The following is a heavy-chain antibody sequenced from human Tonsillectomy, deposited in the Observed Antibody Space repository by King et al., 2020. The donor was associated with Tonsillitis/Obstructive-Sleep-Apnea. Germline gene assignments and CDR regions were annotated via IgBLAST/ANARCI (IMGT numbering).Heavy chain of an antibody. Sequence: VQLVESGGGVVQPGRSLRLSCAASGFTFSSYGMHWVRQGPGKGLEWVAVIWYDGSNKYYADSVKGRFTISRDNSKNTLYLQMNSLRAEDTAVYYCARAQDSSGYFAASYFDYWGQGTLVTVSS. CDR3: ARAQDSSGYFAASYFDY. V-gene: IGHV3-33*01. J-gene: IGHJ4*02. CDR1: GFTFSSYG. D-gene: IGHD3-22*01. CDR2: IWYDGSNK.